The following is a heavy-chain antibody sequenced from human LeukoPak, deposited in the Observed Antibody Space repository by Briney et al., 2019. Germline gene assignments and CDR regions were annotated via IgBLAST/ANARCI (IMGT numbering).Heavy chain of an antibody. D-gene: IGHD6-13*01. CDR3: ARDLAAAGTLDEYFLH. J-gene: IGHJ1*01. V-gene: IGHV1-18*01. CDR1: GYTFTSYG. Sequence: ASVKVSCKASGYTFTSYGISWVRQAPGQGLEWMGWISAYNGNTNYAQKLQGRVTMTTDTSTSTAYMELRSLRSDDTAVYYCARDLAAAGTLDEYFLHWGQGTLVTVSS. CDR2: ISAYNGNT.